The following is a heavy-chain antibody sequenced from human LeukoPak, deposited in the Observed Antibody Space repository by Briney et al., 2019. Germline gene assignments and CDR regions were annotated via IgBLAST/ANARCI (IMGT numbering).Heavy chain of an antibody. CDR2: ISYDGSNK. CDR3: AKEFGGALDY. Sequence: GRSLRLSCAASGFTFSSYGMHWVRQAPGKGLEWVAVISYDGSNKYYADSVKGRFTISRDNSKNTLYLQMNSLRAEDTAVYYCAKEFGGALDYWGQGTLVTVSS. CDR1: GFTFSSYG. V-gene: IGHV3-30*18. J-gene: IGHJ4*02. D-gene: IGHD3-16*01.